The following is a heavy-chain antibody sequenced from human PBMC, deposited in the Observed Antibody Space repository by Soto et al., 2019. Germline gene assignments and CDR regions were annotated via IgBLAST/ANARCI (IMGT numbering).Heavy chain of an antibody. CDR1: YDCVSSWMC. Sequence: TLSDTCTVAYDCVSSWMCCGWLHKAPGKGLEWIGEIYHSGTFNYNPSLASRVSVSVDKSRKQLSLNLKSVTAADTAVYYCVRSVPGAPWQYTGTAVWGQGTTVTASS. J-gene: IGHJ6*02. D-gene: IGHD1-1*01. CDR3: VRSVPGAPWQYTGTAV. CDR2: IYHSGTF. V-gene: IGHV4-4*02.